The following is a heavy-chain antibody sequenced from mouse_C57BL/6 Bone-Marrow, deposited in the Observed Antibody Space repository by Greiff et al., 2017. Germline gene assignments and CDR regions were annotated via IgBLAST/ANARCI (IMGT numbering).Heavy chain of an antibody. Sequence: QVQLKQPGAELVRPGTSVKLSCKASGYTFTSYWMHWVKPRPGQGLEWIGVIDPSDSYTNYNQKFKGKATLTVDTSSSTAYMQLSSLTSEDSAVYYCARSGYYGSSFFAYWGQGTLVTGSA. CDR2: IDPSDSYT. CDR3: ARSGYYGSSFFAY. J-gene: IGHJ3*01. V-gene: IGHV1-59*01. D-gene: IGHD1-1*01. CDR1: GYTFTSYW.